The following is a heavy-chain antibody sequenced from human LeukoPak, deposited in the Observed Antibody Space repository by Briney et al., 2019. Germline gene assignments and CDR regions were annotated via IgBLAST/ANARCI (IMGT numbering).Heavy chain of an antibody. V-gene: IGHV3-64D*09. D-gene: IGHD3-3*01. CDR1: GXTFSSYA. Sequence: GGSLRLSCSASGXTFSSYAMHWVRQAPGKGLEYVSAISSNGGSTYYADSVKGRFTISRDNSKNTLYLQMSSLRAEDTAVYYCVKVGGGDFWSGYLNWGQGTLVTVSS. CDR2: ISSNGGST. CDR3: VKVGGGDFWSGYLN. J-gene: IGHJ4*02.